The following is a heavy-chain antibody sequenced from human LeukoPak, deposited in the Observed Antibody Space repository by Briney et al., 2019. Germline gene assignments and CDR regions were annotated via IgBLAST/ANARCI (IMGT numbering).Heavy chain of an antibody. CDR3: ANYAMVTAGGY. D-gene: IGHD2-21*02. CDR2: ILGDGSVT. CDR1: GFTFSNDW. Sequence: PGGSLRLFCAASGFTFSNDWMHWVRQAPGKGLVWVARILGDGSVTSYADSVKGRFTVSRDNAKNTLYLQMNSLRVEDTAVYYCANYAMVTAGGYWGQGTLVTVSS. J-gene: IGHJ4*02. V-gene: IGHV3-74*01.